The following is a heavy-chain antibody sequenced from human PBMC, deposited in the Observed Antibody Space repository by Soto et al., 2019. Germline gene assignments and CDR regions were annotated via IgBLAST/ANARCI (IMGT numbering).Heavy chain of an antibody. CDR3: ARRSSR. J-gene: IGHJ3*01. V-gene: IGHV3-48*03. CDR2: IHPSGQPI. CDR1: GFTFSSSE. Sequence: EVQLVESGGGLVQTGGSLRLSCAVSGFTFSSSEMYWVRQAPGKGLEWISYIHPSGQPIFYADSVKGRFTISRDNANNSLVLQMNSLRAEDTAVYYCARRSSRWGQGTLVTVSS.